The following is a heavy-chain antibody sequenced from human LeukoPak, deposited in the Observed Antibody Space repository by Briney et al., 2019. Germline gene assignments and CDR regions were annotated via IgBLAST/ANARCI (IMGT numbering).Heavy chain of an antibody. CDR1: GYSISSGYN. CDR3: ARARAVTMVRGVITNNWFDP. Sequence: PSETLSLTCAVSGYSISSGYNWGWIRQPPGKGLEWIGSIYHSGSTYYTPSLKSRVTISVDTSKNQFSLKLSSVTAADTAVYYCARARAVTMVRGVITNNWFDPWGQGTLVTVSS. CDR2: IYHSGST. J-gene: IGHJ5*02. D-gene: IGHD3-10*01. V-gene: IGHV4-38-2*01.